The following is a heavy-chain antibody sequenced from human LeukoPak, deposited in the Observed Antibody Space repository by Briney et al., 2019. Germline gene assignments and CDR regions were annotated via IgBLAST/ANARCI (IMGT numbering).Heavy chain of an antibody. CDR2: ISGSGGST. V-gene: IGHV3-23*01. D-gene: IGHD6-19*01. CDR3: AKGWDSSGWFYYYGMDV. J-gene: IGHJ6*02. Sequence: GGSLRLSCAASGFTFSDYYMSWVRQAPGKGLEWVSAISGSGGSTYYADSVKGRFTISRDNSKNTLYLQMNSLRAEDTAVYYCAKGWDSSGWFYYYGMDVWGQGTTVTVSS. CDR1: GFTFSDYY.